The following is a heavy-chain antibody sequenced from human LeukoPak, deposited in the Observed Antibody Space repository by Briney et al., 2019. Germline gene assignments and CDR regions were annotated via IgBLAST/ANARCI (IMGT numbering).Heavy chain of an antibody. Sequence: SETLSLTCTVSGGSVSSGSYYWSWIRQSPGKGLEWIGYVYYIGITDSNPSLKSRVAISVDTSKNQFSLKLSSVTAADTAVYYCARRSFGDYDFWSGYSPDWFDPWGQGTLVTVSS. V-gene: IGHV4-61*01. D-gene: IGHD3-3*01. CDR1: GGSVSSGSYY. CDR2: VYYIGIT. CDR3: ARRSFGDYDFWSGYSPDWFDP. J-gene: IGHJ5*02.